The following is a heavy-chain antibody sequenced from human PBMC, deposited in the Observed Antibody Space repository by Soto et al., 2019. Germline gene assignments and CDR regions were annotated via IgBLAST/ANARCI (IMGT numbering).Heavy chain of an antibody. CDR1: GFTFSSYA. V-gene: IGHV3-23*01. CDR2: ISASGDGT. J-gene: IGHJ5*01. Sequence: EVQLLESGGGLVQPGGSLRLSCAASGFTFSSYAMSWVRQAPGKGLEYVSSISASGDGTYFADSVKGRFTISRDNSKNTPPLQMNSLRVEDTAVYYCARTTVTKSRDSWGQGTLVTVSS. D-gene: IGHD4-17*01. CDR3: ARTTVTKSRDS.